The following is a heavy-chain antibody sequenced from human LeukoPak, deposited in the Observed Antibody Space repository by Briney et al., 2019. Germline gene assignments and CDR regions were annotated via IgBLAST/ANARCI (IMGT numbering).Heavy chain of an antibody. J-gene: IGHJ3*02. D-gene: IGHD5-18*01. V-gene: IGHV3-11*01. Sequence: GGSLRLSCAASGFTFSDYYMSWIRQAPGKGLEWVSYISSSGSTIYYADSVKGRFTISRDNAKNSLYLQMNSLRAEDTAVYYCARDVDSPMVIGDGAFDIWGQGTMVTVSS. CDR2: ISSSGSTI. CDR1: GFTFSDYY. CDR3: ARDVDSPMVIGDGAFDI.